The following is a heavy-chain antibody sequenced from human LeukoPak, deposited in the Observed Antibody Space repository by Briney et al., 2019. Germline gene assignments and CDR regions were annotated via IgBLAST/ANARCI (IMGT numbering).Heavy chain of an antibody. Sequence: SETLSLTCTVSGGSISSYYWSWIRQPPGKGLEWIGYIYTSGSTNYNPSLKSRVTISVDTSKNQFSLKLSSVTAADTAVYYCARRGYYYDSSGGAYYYYMEVWGKGTTVTVSS. CDR3: ARRGYYYDSSGGAYYYYMEV. CDR1: GGSISSYY. V-gene: IGHV4-4*09. J-gene: IGHJ6*03. CDR2: IYTSGST. D-gene: IGHD3-22*01.